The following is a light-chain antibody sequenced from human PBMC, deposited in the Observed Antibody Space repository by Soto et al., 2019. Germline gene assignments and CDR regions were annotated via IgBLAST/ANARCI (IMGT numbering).Light chain of an antibody. CDR1: QNVSRF. J-gene: IGKJ4*01. CDR3: QQRSNWPPLT. CDR2: DAS. V-gene: IGKV3-11*01. Sequence: EIVLTQSPSTLSFSPLERSTLSCRASQNVSRFLAWYQRRPGQAPRLLIYDASNRASDIPARFSGSGSGTDFTLTISSLEPEDSAVYYCQQRSNWPPLTFGGGTKVDIK.